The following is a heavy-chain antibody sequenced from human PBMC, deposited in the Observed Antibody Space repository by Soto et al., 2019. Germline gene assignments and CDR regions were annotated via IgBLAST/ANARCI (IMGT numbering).Heavy chain of an antibody. CDR3: ARVPTDYGDYFDY. V-gene: IGHV4-34*01. CDR2: INHSGST. J-gene: IGHJ4*02. D-gene: IGHD4-17*01. CDR1: GGSFSGYY. Sequence: PSETLSLTCAVYGGSFSGYYWSWIRQPPGKGLEWIGEINHSGSTNYNPSLKSRVTISVDTSKNQFSLKLSSVTAADTAVYYCARVPTDYGDYFDYWGQGTLVTVS.